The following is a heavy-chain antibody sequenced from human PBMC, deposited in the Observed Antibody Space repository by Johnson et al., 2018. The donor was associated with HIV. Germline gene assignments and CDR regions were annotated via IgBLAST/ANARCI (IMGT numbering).Heavy chain of an antibody. V-gene: IGHV3-33*01. J-gene: IGHJ3*02. D-gene: IGHD5-18*01. CDR3: ARLPSGYSRDDFDI. CDR2: IWYDGSNK. Sequence: QVQLVESGGGVVQPGRSLRLSCAASGFTFSSYGMHWVRQAPGKGLEWVAVIWYDGSNKYYADSVKGRFTISSDNSKNTLYLQMNSLRAEDTAVYYCARLPSGYSRDDFDIWGQGTMVTVSS. CDR1: GFTFSSYG.